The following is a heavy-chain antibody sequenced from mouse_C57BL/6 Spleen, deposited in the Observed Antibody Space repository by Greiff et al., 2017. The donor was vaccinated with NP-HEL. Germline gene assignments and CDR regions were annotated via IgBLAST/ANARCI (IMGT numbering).Heavy chain of an antibody. Sequence: QVQLQQSDAELVKPGDSVKISCKVSGYTFTDYTIHWIKQRPEQGLDWIGYIYPRDGSTKYNEKFKGQATLTADNSSSTAYMHINQLTSEDAEVYFCARNYYGSSPNDAMDDWGQGTSVTVSS. V-gene: IGHV1-78*01. CDR2: IYPRDGST. J-gene: IGHJ4*01. CDR1: GYTFTDYT. D-gene: IGHD1-1*01. CDR3: ARNYYGSSPNDAMDD.